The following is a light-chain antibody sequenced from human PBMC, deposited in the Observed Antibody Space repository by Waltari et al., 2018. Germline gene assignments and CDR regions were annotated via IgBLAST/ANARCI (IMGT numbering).Light chain of an antibody. CDR1: QSLLYYYNKKNY. CDR2: WVS. CDR3: HQYYTTPYT. J-gene: IGKJ2*01. Sequence: DIVVTQSPDSLAVSLGERATINCKSSQSLLYYYNKKNYLAWYQQKPGQPPKLLFYWVSTRESGVPDRFSGSGTGTDFTLTITGLQAEDVAVYYCHQYYTTPYTFGQGTNLEIK. V-gene: IGKV4-1*01.